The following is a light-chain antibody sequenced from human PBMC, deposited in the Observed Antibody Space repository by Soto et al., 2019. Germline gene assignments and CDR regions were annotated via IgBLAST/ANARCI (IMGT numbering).Light chain of an antibody. CDR1: QSASSH. J-gene: IGKJ1*01. CDR3: HQYSNWPS. V-gene: IGKV3-15*01. Sequence: EIVMTQSPDTLSVSPGDRAILSCRASQSASSHVAWYQQRPGQAPRLLIYGASTRATGTPGRISGSGSGTEFTLTISSLQSEDSAIYYCHQYSNWPSFGQGNKV. CDR2: GAS.